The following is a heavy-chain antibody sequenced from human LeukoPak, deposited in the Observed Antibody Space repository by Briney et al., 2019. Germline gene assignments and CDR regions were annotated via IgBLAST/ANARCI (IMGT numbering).Heavy chain of an antibody. CDR2: INHSGST. J-gene: IGHJ3*02. CDR3: ASIRIAAARKAFDI. D-gene: IGHD6-13*01. Sequence: PGGSLRLSCAASGFTFSSYSMNWVRQAPGKGLEWIGEINHSGSTNYNPSLKSRVTISVDTSKNQFSLKLSSVTAADTAVYYCASIRIAAARKAFDIWGQGTMVTVSS. V-gene: IGHV4-34*01. CDR1: GFTFSSYS.